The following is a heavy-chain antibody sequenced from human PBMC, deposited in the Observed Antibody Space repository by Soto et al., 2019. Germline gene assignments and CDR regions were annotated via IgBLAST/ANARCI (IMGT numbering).Heavy chain of an antibody. D-gene: IGHD2-2*01. Sequence: GASVKVSCKASGFTFTSSAVQWVRQARGQRLEWIGWVVVGSGNTNYAQKFQERVTITRDMSTSTAYMELSSLRSEDTAVYYCAAGGGYCGSTICYLYYYGMDVWGQGTTVTVSS. CDR2: VVVGSGNT. V-gene: IGHV1-58*01. J-gene: IGHJ6*02. CDR3: AAGGGYCGSTICYLYYYGMDV. CDR1: GFTFTSSA.